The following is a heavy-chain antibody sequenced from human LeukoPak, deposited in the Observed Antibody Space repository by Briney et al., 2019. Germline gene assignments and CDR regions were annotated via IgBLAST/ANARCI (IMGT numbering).Heavy chain of an antibody. CDR3: VRDFSNYVAFFDS. Sequence: PGGSLRLSCATSGFTFRNHGMHWVRQAPGKGLEWVAFNADSVRGRFTISRDNSKSALYLQMGSLRPEDTAMYYCVRDFSNYVAFFDSWGQGVLVTVSS. V-gene: IGHV3-30*02. CDR1: GFTFRNHG. D-gene: IGHD4-11*01. J-gene: IGHJ4*02.